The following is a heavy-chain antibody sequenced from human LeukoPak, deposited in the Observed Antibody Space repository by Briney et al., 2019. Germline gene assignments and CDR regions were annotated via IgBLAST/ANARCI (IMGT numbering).Heavy chain of an antibody. J-gene: IGHJ4*02. V-gene: IGHV3-23*01. CDR2: ISGSGAYS. Sequence: PGGSLRLSCAASGFTFSNYAMSWVRQAPGKGLEWVSGISGSGAYSYYADSVKGRFTISRDNSKNTLYLQMNSLRAEDTAVYYCARRAGAYSHPYDYWGQGTLVTVSS. D-gene: IGHD4/OR15-4a*01. CDR3: ARRAGAYSHPYDY. CDR1: GFTFSNYA.